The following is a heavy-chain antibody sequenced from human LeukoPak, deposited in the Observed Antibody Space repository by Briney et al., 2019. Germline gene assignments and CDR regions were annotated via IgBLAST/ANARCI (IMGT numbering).Heavy chain of an antibody. J-gene: IGHJ3*02. CDR1: GDSISYFY. V-gene: IGHV4-4*07. CDR2: TSSSGNT. D-gene: IGHD3-22*01. Sequence: PSETLSLTCSVSGDSISYFYWSWIRQAAGKGLEWIGRTSSSGNTDYNASLKSRVTMSVDTSKNQFSLKLSSVTAADTAVYFCARGPYSYDSSGAFDIWGQGTMVTVSS. CDR3: ARGPYSYDSSGAFDI.